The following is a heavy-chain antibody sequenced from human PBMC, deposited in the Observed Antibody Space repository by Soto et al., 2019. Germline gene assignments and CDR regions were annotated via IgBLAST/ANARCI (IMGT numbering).Heavy chain of an antibody. D-gene: IGHD3-22*01. V-gene: IGHV5-10-1*01. Sequence: GESLKISCKGSGYSFAGYWITWVRQKPGKGLEWMGRIDPSDSQTYYSPSFRGHVTISVTKSITTVFLQWSSLRASDTAMYYCTRQIYDSDTGPNFQYYFDSWGQGTPVTVSS. CDR1: GYSFAGYW. CDR2: IDPSDSQT. J-gene: IGHJ4*02. CDR3: TRQIYDSDTGPNFQYYFDS.